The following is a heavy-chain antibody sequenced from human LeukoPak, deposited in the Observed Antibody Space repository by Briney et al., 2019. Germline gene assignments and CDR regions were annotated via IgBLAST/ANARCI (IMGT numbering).Heavy chain of an antibody. J-gene: IGHJ4*02. Sequence: GESLKISCKGSGYSFTSYWIGWVRQMPGKGLEWMGIIYPGDSDTRYSPSFQGQVTISADKSISTAYLQWGSLKASDTAMYYCARRPTVVTTRGYFDYWGQGTLVTVSS. V-gene: IGHV5-51*01. CDR3: ARRPTVVTTRGYFDY. CDR1: GYSFTSYW. D-gene: IGHD4-23*01. CDR2: IYPGDSDT.